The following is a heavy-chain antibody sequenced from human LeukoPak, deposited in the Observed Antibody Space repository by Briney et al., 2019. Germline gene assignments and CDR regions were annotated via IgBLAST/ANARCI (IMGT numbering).Heavy chain of an antibody. V-gene: IGHV4-61*02. Sequence: SQTLSLTGTVSGGSISSGSYYWSWIRQPAGKGLEWIGRIYTSGSTNYNPSLKSRVTISVDTSKNQFSLKLSSVTAADTAVYYCARSVVVVAATDWYFDLWGRGTLVTVSP. CDR3: ARSVVVVAATDWYFDL. CDR2: IYTSGST. D-gene: IGHD2-15*01. J-gene: IGHJ2*01. CDR1: GGSISSGSYY.